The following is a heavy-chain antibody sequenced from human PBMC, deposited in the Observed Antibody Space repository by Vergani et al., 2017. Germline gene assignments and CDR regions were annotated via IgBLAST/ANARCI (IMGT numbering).Heavy chain of an antibody. D-gene: IGHD3-10*01. CDR2: IIPIFGTA. CDR3: ASGXRYYYGSGSYPFDY. Sequence: QVQLVQSGAEVKKPGSSLKVSCKASGGTFSSYAISWVRQAPGQGLEWMGGIIPIFGTANYAQKFQGRVTITADESTSTAYMELSSLRSEDTAVYYCASGXRYYYGSGSYPFDYWGQGTLVTVSS. CDR1: GGTFSSYA. V-gene: IGHV1-69*12. J-gene: IGHJ4*02.